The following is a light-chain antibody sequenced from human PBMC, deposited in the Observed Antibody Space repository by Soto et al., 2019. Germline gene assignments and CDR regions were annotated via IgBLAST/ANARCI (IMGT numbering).Light chain of an antibody. V-gene: IGLV2-14*01. CDR1: SSDVGGYNY. J-gene: IGLJ1*01. CDR2: DVT. Sequence: QSALTQPASVSGSPGPSITISCTGTSSDVGGYNYVSWYQQHPVKAPKLMIYDVTNRPSGVSDRFSGSKSGNTASLTISGLQAEDEADYYCSSYTSSSTPYVFGTGTKVT. CDR3: SSYTSSSTPYV.